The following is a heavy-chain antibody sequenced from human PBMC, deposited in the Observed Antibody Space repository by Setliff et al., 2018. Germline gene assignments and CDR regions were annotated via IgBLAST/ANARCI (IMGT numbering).Heavy chain of an antibody. CDR1: GGSISSSSYY. V-gene: IGHV4-39*07. D-gene: IGHD6-6*01. CDR3: ARFAGSSSSGGFDS. J-gene: IGHJ4*02. Sequence: SETLSLTCTVSGGSISSSSYYWGWIRQPPGKGLEWIGSIYYSGSTYYNPSLKSRVTISVDTSKNQFSLKLSSVTAADTAVYYCARFAGSSSSGGFDSWGQGILVTVSS. CDR2: IYYSGST.